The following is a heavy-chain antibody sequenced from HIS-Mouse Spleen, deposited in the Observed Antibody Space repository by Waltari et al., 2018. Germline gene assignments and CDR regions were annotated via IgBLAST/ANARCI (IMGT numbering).Heavy chain of an antibody. D-gene: IGHD6-13*01. V-gene: IGHV4-39*07. CDR1: GGSISSSSYY. J-gene: IGHJ2*01. CDR2: SYYSGST. CDR3: AREIPYSSSWFDWYFDL. Sequence: QLQLQESGPGLVKPSETLSLTCTVSGGSISSSSYYWGWIRQPPGKGLEWIGSSYYSGSTYSHPSLNSRVTISVEPAKNQFSLKLSSVTAADTAVYYCAREIPYSSSWFDWYFDLWGRGTLVTVSS.